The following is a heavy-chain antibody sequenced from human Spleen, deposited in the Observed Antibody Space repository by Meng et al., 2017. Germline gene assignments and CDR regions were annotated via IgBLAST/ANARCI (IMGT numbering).Heavy chain of an antibody. CDR1: GFTFSSYA. J-gene: IGHJ6*02. CDR3: ARQTAYYYDNSGYYYYYYYGMDV. D-gene: IGHD3-22*01. CDR2: ITGSGGTT. Sequence: GGSLRLSCAASGFTFSSYAMSWVRQAPGKGLEWVSAITGSGGTTYYADSVKGRFTISRDKSKNTLYLQMNSLRAEDTAVYYCARQTAYYYDNSGYYYYYYYGMDVWGQGTTVTVSS. V-gene: IGHV3-23*01.